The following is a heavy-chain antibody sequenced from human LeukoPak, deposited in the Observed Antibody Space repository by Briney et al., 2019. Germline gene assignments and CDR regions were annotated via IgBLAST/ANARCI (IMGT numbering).Heavy chain of an antibody. CDR2: IYYSGST. D-gene: IGHD5/OR15-5a*01. V-gene: IGHV4-39*07. CDR1: GGSISSSSYY. J-gene: IGHJ6*03. CDR3: ARDLRGVLFYYYYMDV. Sequence: SETLSLTCTVSGGSISSSSYYWGWIRQPPGKGLEWIGSIYYSGSTYYNPPLKSRVTISVDTSKNQFSLKLSSVTAADTAVYYCARDLRGVLFYYYYMDVWGKGTTVTVSS.